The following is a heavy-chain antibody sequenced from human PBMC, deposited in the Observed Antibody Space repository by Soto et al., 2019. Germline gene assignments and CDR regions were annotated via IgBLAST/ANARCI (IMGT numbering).Heavy chain of an antibody. CDR2: ISRYGDFT. J-gene: IGHJ4*02. V-gene: IGHV3-23*01. CDR1: GFTFNIYA. D-gene: IGHD3-22*01. CDR3: AKDRYLDHDSRGYLFDS. Sequence: EVQLLESGGDLIQPGGSLRLSCAASGFTFNIYAMTWVRQAPGKGLEWVSAISRYGDFTYYADSVEGRFTISRDNSKNTPYLQMNSLSAEDTAVYYCAKDRYLDHDSRGYLFDSWGQGTLVTVSS.